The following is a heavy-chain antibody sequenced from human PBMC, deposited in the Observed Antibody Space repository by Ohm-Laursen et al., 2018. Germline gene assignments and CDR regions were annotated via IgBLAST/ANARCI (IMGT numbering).Heavy chain of an antibody. J-gene: IGHJ6*02. Sequence: SLRLSCSASGFTFSDYYVSWIRQAPGKGLEWVSYISSSGSTIYYADSVKGRFTISRNNAKNSLYLQMNSLRAEDTAVYYCARLACSGGSCFLDYYYGMDVWGQGTTVTVSS. CDR1: GFTFSDYY. CDR2: ISSSGSTI. D-gene: IGHD2-15*01. V-gene: IGHV3-11*01. CDR3: ARLACSGGSCFLDYYYGMDV.